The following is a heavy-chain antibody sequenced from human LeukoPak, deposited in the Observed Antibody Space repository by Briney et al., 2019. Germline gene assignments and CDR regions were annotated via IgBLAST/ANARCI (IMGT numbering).Heavy chain of an antibody. CDR1: GFTFDDYA. CDR2: ISGAGGST. Sequence: GGSLRLSCAASGFTFDDYAMHWVRQAPGKGLEWVSLISGAGGSTYYADSVKGRFTLSRDNAKNSLYLQMNSLRDEDTAVYYCALIKGGGPPVRDYWGQGTLVTVSS. D-gene: IGHD2-15*01. V-gene: IGHV3-43*02. J-gene: IGHJ4*02. CDR3: ALIKGGGPPVRDY.